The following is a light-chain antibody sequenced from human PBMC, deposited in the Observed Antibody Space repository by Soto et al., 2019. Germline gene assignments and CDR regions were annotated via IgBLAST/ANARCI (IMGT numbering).Light chain of an antibody. V-gene: IGKV3-20*01. Sequence: EIALTQSPGTLYLSPGERATLSCRASQSVSSSYLAWYQQKPGQAPRLLIYGASSRATGLPDRFSGSGSGTDFTLTISRLEPEDFAVYYCQQYGSSLFTFGPGTKVDIK. CDR3: QQYGSSLFT. J-gene: IGKJ3*01. CDR1: QSVSSSY. CDR2: GAS.